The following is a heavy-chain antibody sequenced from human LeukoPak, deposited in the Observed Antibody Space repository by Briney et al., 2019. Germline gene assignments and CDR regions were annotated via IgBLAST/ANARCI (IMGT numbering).Heavy chain of an antibody. D-gene: IGHD2-15*01. J-gene: IGHJ6*04. V-gene: IGHV3-21*01. CDR3: ARDVGRGYYYYGTDV. CDR1: GFTFSSYS. Sequence: GGSLRLSCAASGFTFSSYSMNWVRQAPGKGLEWVSSISSSSSYIYYADSVKGRFTISRDNAKNSLYLQMNSLRAEDTAVYYCARDVGRGYYYYGTDVWGKGTTVTVSS. CDR2: ISSSSSYI.